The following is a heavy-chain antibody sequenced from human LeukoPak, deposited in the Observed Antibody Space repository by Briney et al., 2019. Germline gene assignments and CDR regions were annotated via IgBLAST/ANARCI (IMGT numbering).Heavy chain of an antibody. Sequence: GRTLRLSCAASGFTFSRFSMNWVRQAPGKGLEWISYISNSGSDISYDESVKGRFTISSANAKNSLYLQMNSLRDEDTAVYYCAGLTYGYWGQGTLVSVSS. D-gene: IGHD4-17*01. CDR2: ISNSGSDI. CDR3: AGLTYGY. CDR1: GFTFSRFS. J-gene: IGHJ4*02. V-gene: IGHV3-48*02.